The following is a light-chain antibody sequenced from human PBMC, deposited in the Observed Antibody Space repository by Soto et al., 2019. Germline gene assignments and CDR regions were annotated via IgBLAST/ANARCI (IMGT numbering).Light chain of an antibody. CDR3: SSYTSSSTLYV. CDR2: EVN. Sequence: QSVLTQPASVSGSPRQSITISCTGASSDVGSYTYVSWYQQHPGKAPKLMIYEVNNRPSGVSNRFSGSKSGNTASLTISGLQAEDVADYYCSSYTSSSTLYVFGTGTKVTV. J-gene: IGLJ1*01. CDR1: SSDVGSYTY. V-gene: IGLV2-14*01.